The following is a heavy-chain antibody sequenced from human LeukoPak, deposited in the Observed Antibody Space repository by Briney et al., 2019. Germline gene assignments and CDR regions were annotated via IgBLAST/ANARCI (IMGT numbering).Heavy chain of an antibody. J-gene: IGHJ4*02. V-gene: IGHV3-23*01. Sequence: GGSLRLSCAASGFTFSSYAMSWVRQAPGKRLEWVSAISGSGGSTYYADSVKGRFTISRDNSKNTLYLQMNSLRAEDTAVYYCARATTRVGLVLLWFGGFDYWVQGTLVTVSS. CDR1: GFTFSSYA. CDR2: ISGSGGST. D-gene: IGHD3-10*01. CDR3: ARATTRVGLVLLWFGGFDY.